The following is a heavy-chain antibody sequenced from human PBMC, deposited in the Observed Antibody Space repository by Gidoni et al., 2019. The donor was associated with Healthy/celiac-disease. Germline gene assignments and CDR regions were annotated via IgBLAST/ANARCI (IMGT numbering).Heavy chain of an antibody. Sequence: QVQLQQWGAGLLKPSETLSLTCAVYGGSFSAYYWSWIRQPPGKGLEWIGEINHSGSTNYNPSLKSRVTISVDTSKNQFSLKLSSVTAADTAVYYCAREGPAGVLAIYRVNWFDPWGQGTLVTVSS. D-gene: IGHD5-18*01. CDR2: INHSGST. J-gene: IGHJ5*02. V-gene: IGHV4-34*01. CDR3: AREGPAGVLAIYRVNWFDP. CDR1: GGSFSAYY.